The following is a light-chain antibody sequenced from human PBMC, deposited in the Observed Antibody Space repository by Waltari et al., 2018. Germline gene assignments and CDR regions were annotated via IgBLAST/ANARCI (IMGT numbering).Light chain of an antibody. J-gene: IGLJ2*01. Sequence: QSVLTQPPSASGTPGQRVTISCFGSSSNIGSNYVYWYQQLPGTAPKLLIYRSNQRPSGVPDRFSGSKSGTSASLAISGLRSADEADYHCAAWDDSLSGVVFGGGTKLTVL. CDR3: AAWDDSLSGVV. CDR1: SSNIGSNY. CDR2: RSN. V-gene: IGLV1-47*01.